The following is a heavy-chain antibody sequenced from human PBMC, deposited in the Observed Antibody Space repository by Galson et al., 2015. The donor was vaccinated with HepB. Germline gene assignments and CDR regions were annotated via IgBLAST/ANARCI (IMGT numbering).Heavy chain of an antibody. CDR2: IIPMFGKA. V-gene: IGHV1-69*04. D-gene: IGHD6-13*01. CDR3: ARAPNIAVAAAAFDY. Sequence: SVKVSCKAPGGTFSNYVISWVRQAPGQGLEWMGRIIPMFGKANYAQKFQGRATITVDKSTSTAYMELNSLRSEDTAVYYCARAPNIAVAAAAFDYWGQGTLVTVSS. J-gene: IGHJ4*02. CDR1: GGTFSNYV.